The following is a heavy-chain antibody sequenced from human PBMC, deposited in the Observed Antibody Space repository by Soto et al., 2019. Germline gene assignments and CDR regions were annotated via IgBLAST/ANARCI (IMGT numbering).Heavy chain of an antibody. CDR2: INHSGST. V-gene: IGHV4-59*12. J-gene: IGHJ6*02. Sequence: PSETLSLTCTVSGGSISSYYWSWIRQPPGKGLEWIGYINHSGSTNYNPSLKSRVTISVDTSKNQFSLKLSSVTAADTAVYYCARELRSYYYYYGMDVWGQGTTVTVSS. CDR1: GGSISSYY. CDR3: ARELRSYYYYYGMDV. D-gene: IGHD2-8*01.